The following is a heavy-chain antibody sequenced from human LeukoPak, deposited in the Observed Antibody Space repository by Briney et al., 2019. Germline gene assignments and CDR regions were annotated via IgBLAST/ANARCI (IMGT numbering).Heavy chain of an antibody. J-gene: IGHJ1*01. V-gene: IGHV4-34*01. D-gene: IGHD2-15*01. Sequence: SETLSLTCAVYGGSFSGYYWSWIRQPPGKGLEWIGEINHSGSTNYNPSLKSRVAISVDTSKNQFSLKLSSVTAADTAVYYCARGLWCSGGSCYRTAEYFQHWGQGTLVTVSS. CDR2: INHSGST. CDR3: ARGLWCSGGSCYRTAEYFQH. CDR1: GGSFSGYY.